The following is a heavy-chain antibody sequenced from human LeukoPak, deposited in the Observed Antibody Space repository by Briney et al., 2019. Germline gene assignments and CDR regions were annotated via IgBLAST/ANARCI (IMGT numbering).Heavy chain of an antibody. V-gene: IGHV1-2*02. Sequence: ASVTVSCKASGYTFTGYYMHWVGQAPGQGLEWMGWINPNSGGTNYAQKFQGRVTMTRDTSISTAYMELSRLRSDDTAVYYCARADYFYGGMDVWGQGTTVTVSS. CDR1: GYTFTGYY. CDR2: INPNSGGT. J-gene: IGHJ6*02. CDR3: ARADYFYGGMDV.